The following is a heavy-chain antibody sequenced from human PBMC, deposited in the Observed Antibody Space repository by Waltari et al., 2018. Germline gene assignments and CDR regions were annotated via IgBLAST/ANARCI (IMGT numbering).Heavy chain of an antibody. J-gene: IGHJ1*01. CDR3: GRIAFGDEGGYFQY. CDR1: GGSISTNYT. Sequence: LHLQESGPRLATPSETLSLICPFSGGSISTNYTWGWIRQPPGKGLEWMGNMQYRGSTFYNPSLESRVTISLDTWKNQFSLRLSSVGAADTAVYFCGRIAFGDEGGYFQYWGQGTLVTVSS. V-gene: IGHV4-39*01. D-gene: IGHD4-17*01. CDR2: MQYRGST.